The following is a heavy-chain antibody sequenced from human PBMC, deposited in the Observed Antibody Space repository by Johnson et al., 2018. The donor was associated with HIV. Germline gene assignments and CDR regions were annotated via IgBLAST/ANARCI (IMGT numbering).Heavy chain of an antibody. D-gene: IGHD4-17*01. CDR1: GFTFSSYA. Sequence: QVQLVESGGGVVQPGRSLRLSCAASGFTFSSYAMHWVRQAPGKGLEWVSVIYSGGSTYYADSVKGRFTISRDNSKNTLYLQMNSLRAEDTAVYYCAREVAGDYGDSPGAFDIWGQGTMVTVSS. CDR3: AREVAGDYGDSPGAFDI. CDR2: IYSGGST. J-gene: IGHJ3*02. V-gene: IGHV3-NL1*01.